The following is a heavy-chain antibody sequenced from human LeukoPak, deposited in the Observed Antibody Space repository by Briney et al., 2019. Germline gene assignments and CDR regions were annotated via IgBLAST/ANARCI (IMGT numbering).Heavy chain of an antibody. CDR1: GGSISSDGYS. V-gene: IGHV4-30-2*01. CDR2: IYHSGST. D-gene: IGHD2-2*01. J-gene: IGHJ4*02. Sequence: PSETLSLTCAVSGGSISSDGYSSSWIPQPPGTGLEWIVYIYHSGSTYYNPSLQSRVTISVDRSKNQFSLKLSSVTAADTAVYYCARVPAAGVYFDYWGQGTLVTVSS. CDR3: ARVPAAGVYFDY.